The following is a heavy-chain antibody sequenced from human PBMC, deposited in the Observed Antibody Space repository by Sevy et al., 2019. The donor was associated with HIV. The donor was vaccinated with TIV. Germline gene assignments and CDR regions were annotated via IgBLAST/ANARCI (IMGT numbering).Heavy chain of an antibody. J-gene: IGHJ4*02. V-gene: IGHV3-30-3*01. Sequence: GGSLRLSCAASGFTFSSYAMHWVRQAPGKGLEWVAVISYDGSNKYYADSVKGRFTISRDNSKNTLYLQMNSLRAEDTAVYYCAREDCSGGSCHVDYWGQRTLVTVSS. CDR3: AREDCSGGSCHVDY. CDR2: ISYDGSNK. CDR1: GFTFSSYA. D-gene: IGHD2-15*01.